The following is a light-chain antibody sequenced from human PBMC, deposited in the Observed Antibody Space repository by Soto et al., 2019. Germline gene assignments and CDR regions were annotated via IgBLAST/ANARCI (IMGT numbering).Light chain of an antibody. CDR2: DAS. V-gene: IGKV1-5*01. CDR1: QSISNW. Sequence: DIPMTQSPSSLSASVGDRVTITCRASQSISNWLAWYQQKPGKAPNLLIYDASSLKSGGPSRFSGSGSGTEFTLTISSLQPDDFATYYCQQYNSYSTWTFGQGTKVDIK. J-gene: IGKJ1*01. CDR3: QQYNSYSTWT.